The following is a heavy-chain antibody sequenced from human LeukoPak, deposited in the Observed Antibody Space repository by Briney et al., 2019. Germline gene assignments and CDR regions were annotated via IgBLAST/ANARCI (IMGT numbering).Heavy chain of an antibody. CDR1: GFTFSNYG. CDR2: IRFDGSNE. V-gene: IGHV3-30*02. Sequence: PGGSLRLSCAASGFTFSNYGIHWVRQAPGKGLEWVAFIRFDGSNEYYADSVKGRFTLSRDNSKNTLYLQMNSLRAGDTAVYYCAKGSKLVVITRDQYMAVWGKGTTVTISS. D-gene: IGHD3-22*01. CDR3: AKGSKLVVITRDQYMAV. J-gene: IGHJ6*03.